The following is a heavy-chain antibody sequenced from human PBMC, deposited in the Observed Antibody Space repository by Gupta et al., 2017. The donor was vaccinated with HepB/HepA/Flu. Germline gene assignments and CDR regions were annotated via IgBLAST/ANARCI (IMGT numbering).Heavy chain of an antibody. CDR3: ARAWYGDARVDY. CDR2: IYYSGST. J-gene: IGHJ4*02. D-gene: IGHD4-17*01. V-gene: IGHV4-31*03. Sequence: QVQLQESGPGLVKPSQTLSLTCTVSGGSISSGGSYWSWIRQHPGKGLEWIGYIYYSGSTYYNPSLKSRVTISVDTSKNQFSLKLSSVTAADTAVYYCARAWYGDARVDYWGQGTLVTVSS. CDR1: GGSISSGGSY.